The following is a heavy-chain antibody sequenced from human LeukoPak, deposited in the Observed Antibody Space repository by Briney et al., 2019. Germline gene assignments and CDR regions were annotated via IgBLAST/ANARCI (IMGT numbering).Heavy chain of an antibody. D-gene: IGHD1-26*01. CDR1: GGSISSYY. CDR3: ATDPGIVGATRGPYYYYYMDV. V-gene: IGHV4-4*07. J-gene: IGHJ6*03. CDR2: IYTSGST. Sequence: SETLSLTCTVSGGSISSYYWSWIRQPAGKGLEWIGRIYTSGSTNYNPSLKSRVTMSVDTSKNQFSLRLSSVTAADTAVYYCATDPGIVGATRGPYYYYYMDVWGKGTTVTVSS.